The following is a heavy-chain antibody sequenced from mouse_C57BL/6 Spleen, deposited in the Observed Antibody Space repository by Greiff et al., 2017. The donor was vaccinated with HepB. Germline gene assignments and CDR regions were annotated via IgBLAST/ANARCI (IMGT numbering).Heavy chain of an antibody. V-gene: IGHV1-55*01. CDR2: IYPGSGST. CDR1: GYTFTSYW. Sequence: QVQLQQPGAELVKPGASVKMSCKASGYTFTSYWITWVKQRPGQGLEWIGDIYPGSGSTNYNEKFKSKATLTVDTSSSTAYMQLSSLTSEDSAVYYCASRIYYYGSSPYYFDYWGQGTTLTVSS. J-gene: IGHJ2*01. D-gene: IGHD1-1*01. CDR3: ASRIYYYGSSPYYFDY.